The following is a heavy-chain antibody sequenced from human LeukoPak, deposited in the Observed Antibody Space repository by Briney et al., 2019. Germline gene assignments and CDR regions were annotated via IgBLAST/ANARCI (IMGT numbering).Heavy chain of an antibody. CDR1: GFTFSSYA. D-gene: IGHD3-9*01. V-gene: IGHV3-23*01. J-gene: IGHJ5*02. CDR3: AKEGDILTGHYPLPPVNWFDP. Sequence: PGASLRLSCAASGFTFSSYAMSWVRQAPGKGLEWVSAISGSGGSTYYADSVKGRFTISRDNSKNTLYLQMNSLRAEDTAVYYCAKEGDILTGHYPLPPVNWFDPWGQGTLVTVSS. CDR2: ISGSGGST.